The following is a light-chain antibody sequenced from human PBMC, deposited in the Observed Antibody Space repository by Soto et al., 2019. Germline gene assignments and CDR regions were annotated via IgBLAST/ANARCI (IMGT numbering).Light chain of an antibody. CDR1: SSDVGGYNY. V-gene: IGLV2-14*03. J-gene: IGLJ1*01. CDR3: SSYTTSNTRQIV. CDR2: DVS. Sequence: LTQPASVSGAPGQSITISCTETSSDVGGYNYVSWYQHHPGKAPKLIIYDVSNRPSGVSNRFSGSKSGNTASLTISGLQPEDEADYYCSSYTTSNTRQIVFGTGTKVTVL.